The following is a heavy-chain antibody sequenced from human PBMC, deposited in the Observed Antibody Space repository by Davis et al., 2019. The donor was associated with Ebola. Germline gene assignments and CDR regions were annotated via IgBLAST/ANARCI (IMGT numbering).Heavy chain of an antibody. CDR1: GFNFSTSA. D-gene: IGHD6-19*01. J-gene: IGHJ5*02. Sequence: SVKVSCKASGFNFSTSALQWVRQTRGERLEWLGWIVLGSGNTDSAQRFQESVTLTRDMSTSPAYLELRRLRSDDTAVYYCAADPVAGRFGNWGQGTLV. CDR3: AADPVAGRFGN. V-gene: IGHV1-58*01. CDR2: IVLGSGNT.